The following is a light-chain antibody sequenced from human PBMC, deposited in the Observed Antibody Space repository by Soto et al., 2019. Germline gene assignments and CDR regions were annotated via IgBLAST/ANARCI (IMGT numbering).Light chain of an antibody. V-gene: IGLV1-44*01. CDR3: VAWDDSLNGYVV. CDR1: SSNIGSNT. J-gene: IGLJ2*01. CDR2: SNN. Sequence: QSVLTQPPSASGTPGQRVTISCSGSSSNIGSNTVNWYQQLPGTAPKLVIYSNNQRPSGVPGRFSGSKSRTPASLAISGLQSEDETDYYSVAWDDSLNGYVVFCGGTKLTVL.